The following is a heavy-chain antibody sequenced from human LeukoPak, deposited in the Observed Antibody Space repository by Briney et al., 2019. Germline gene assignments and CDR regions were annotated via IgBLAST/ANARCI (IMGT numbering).Heavy chain of an antibody. J-gene: IGHJ4*02. CDR3: ARAYGDSPY. CDR2: INHSGDT. CDR1: GESFSGYY. V-gene: IGHV4-34*01. D-gene: IGHD4-17*01. Sequence: SETLSLTCGVYGESFSGYYWSWIRQPPGKGLEWIGEINHSGDTNYNPSLKSRVTISVDTSKNQFSLKLTSVTVADTSVYYCARAYGDSPYWGQGTLVTVSS.